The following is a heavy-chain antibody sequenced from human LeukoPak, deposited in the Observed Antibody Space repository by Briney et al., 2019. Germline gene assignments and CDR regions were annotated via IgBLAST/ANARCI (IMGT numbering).Heavy chain of an antibody. CDR1: GYSFTNYG. V-gene: IGHV1-46*01. CDR2: INPSGGST. CDR3: ARDGDPAVVPAGRRGDWFDP. D-gene: IGHD2-2*01. J-gene: IGHJ5*02. Sequence: GASVKVSCKTSGYSFTNYGITWVRQAPGQGLEWMGIINPSGGSTSYAQKFQGRVTMTRDTSTSTVYMELSSLRSEDTAVYYCARDGDPAVVPAGRRGDWFDPWGQGTLVTVSS.